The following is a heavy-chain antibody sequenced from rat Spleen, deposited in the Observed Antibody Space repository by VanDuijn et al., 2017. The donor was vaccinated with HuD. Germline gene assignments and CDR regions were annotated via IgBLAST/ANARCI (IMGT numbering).Heavy chain of an antibody. J-gene: IGHJ3*01. CDR1: GFALSDYF. D-gene: IGHD4-3*01. V-gene: IGHV5-7*01. Sequence: EVQLVESGGGLVQPGRSMQLSCAASGFALSDYFMAWVRQAPTKGLEWVATIVYDGTSTYYRDSVRGRFTVSRDNSKSTLYLQVDSLRSEDTATYYCARQDTSGYSNWFAYWGQGTLVTVSS. CDR2: IVYDGTST. CDR3: ARQDTSGYSNWFAY.